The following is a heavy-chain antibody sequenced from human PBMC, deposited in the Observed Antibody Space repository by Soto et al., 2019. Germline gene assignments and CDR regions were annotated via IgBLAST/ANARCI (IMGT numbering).Heavy chain of an antibody. J-gene: IGHJ4*02. CDR2: IYDSGST. V-gene: IGHV4-59*01. CDR3: ARGDPKKGPHDN. Sequence: SETLSLTCTVSGGSISTYYWSWIRQPPGKGLEWIAYIYDSGSTNYNPSLKSRVTISVDTSKNQFSLKLNSVTAADTAVYYCARGDPKKGPHDNGGQEPLVPVPS. CDR1: GGSISTYY.